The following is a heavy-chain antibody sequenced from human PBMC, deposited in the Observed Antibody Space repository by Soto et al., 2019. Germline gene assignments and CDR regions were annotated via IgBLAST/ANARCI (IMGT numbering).Heavy chain of an antibody. CDR3: XXXXXXXXXATSETPLDS. Sequence: QVQLVQSGAEVKKPGASVKVSCKASGYTFTGYYMHWVRQAPGQGLEWMGWINPNSGGTNYAQKFQGWVTMTRDTSISTAYMEXXXXXXXXXXXXXXXXXXXXXXXATSETPLDSWGQGTLVTVSS. CDR2: INPNSGGT. J-gene: IGHJ4*02. V-gene: IGHV1-2*04. CDR1: GYTFTGYY.